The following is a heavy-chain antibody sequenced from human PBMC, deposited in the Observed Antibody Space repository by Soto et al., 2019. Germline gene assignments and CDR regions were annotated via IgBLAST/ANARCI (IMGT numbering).Heavy chain of an antibody. CDR1: GYTFISYD. CDR3: ARGAGYNFDD. J-gene: IGHJ4*02. D-gene: IGHD5-12*01. CDR2: MNPNTGDT. V-gene: IGHV1-8*01. Sequence: QVQLVQSGAEVKKPGASVKVSCKASGYTFISYDINWVRQATGQGLEWMGWMNPNTGDTCYAQKFQGRVTMTRNTALNPATLALSSLRADDTAVYFCARGAGYNFDDWGQGPLVTVSS.